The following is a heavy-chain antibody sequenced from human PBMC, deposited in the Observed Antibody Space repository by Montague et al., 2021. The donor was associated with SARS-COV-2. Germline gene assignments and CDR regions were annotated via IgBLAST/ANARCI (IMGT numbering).Heavy chain of an antibody. CDR2: INHSGST. CDR3: ARGQPPRITFGGIISYGLDV. D-gene: IGHD3-16*02. CDR1: GGSFSGYY. Sequence: SETLSLTCAVYGGSFSGYYWTWIRQPPGKGLEWIGEINHSGSTNYNPSLKSRVTISVDTSKNQFSLKLRSVTAADTAVYYCARGQPPRITFGGIISYGLDVWGQGTTATVSS. J-gene: IGHJ6*02. V-gene: IGHV4-34*01.